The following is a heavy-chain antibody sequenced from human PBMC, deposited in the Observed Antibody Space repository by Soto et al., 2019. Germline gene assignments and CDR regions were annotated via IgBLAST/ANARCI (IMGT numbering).Heavy chain of an antibody. CDR3: ARRPYYYDPKGLDY. CDR1: GGSISSSSYY. V-gene: IGHV4-39*01. CDR2: IYYSGST. D-gene: IGHD3-22*01. J-gene: IGHJ4*02. Sequence: QLQLQESGPGLVKPSETLSLTCTVSGGSISSSSYYWGWIRQPPGKGLEWIGSIYYSGSTYYNPSLKSRVTISVDTSKNQFSLKLSSVTAADTAVYYCARRPYYYDPKGLDYWGQGTLVTVSS.